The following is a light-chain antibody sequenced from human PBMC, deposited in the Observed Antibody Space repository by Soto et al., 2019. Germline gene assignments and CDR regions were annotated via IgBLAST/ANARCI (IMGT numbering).Light chain of an antibody. V-gene: IGKV4-1*01. CDR1: QSVLYSSNNKNY. CDR3: QQYYGAPT. J-gene: IGKJ1*01. Sequence: DIVMTQSPDSLAVSLGERATINCKSSQSVLYSSNNKNYLAWYQQKSGQPPKLLIYWASSRESGVPDRFSGSGSGTDFTLTISTLEAEDVAVYYCQQYYGAPTFGQGTKVDI. CDR2: WAS.